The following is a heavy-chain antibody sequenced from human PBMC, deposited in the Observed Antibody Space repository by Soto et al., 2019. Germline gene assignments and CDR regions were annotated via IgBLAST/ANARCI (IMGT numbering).Heavy chain of an antibody. CDR1: GGTFSSYA. CDR2: IIPIFGTA. CDR3: APYYYDSSGYYYGNWFDP. V-gene: IGHV1-69*13. J-gene: IGHJ5*02. D-gene: IGHD3-22*01. Sequence: SVKVSCKASGGTFSSYAISWVRQAPGQGLEWMGGIIPIFGTANYAQKFQGRVTITADESTSTAYMELSSLRSEDTAVYYCAPYYYDSSGYYYGNWFDPWGQGTLVTVS.